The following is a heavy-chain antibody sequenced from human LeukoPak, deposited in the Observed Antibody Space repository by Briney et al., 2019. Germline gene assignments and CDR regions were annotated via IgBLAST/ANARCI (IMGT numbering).Heavy chain of an antibody. CDR2: ISYDGSNK. D-gene: IGHD4-17*01. CDR3: ARGYGDYSAGYYYYYGMDV. CDR1: GFTFSSYA. Sequence: GRSLRLSCEASGFTFSSYAMHWVRQAPGKGLEWVAVISYDGSNKCYADSVKGRFTISRDNSKNTLYLQMDSLRAEDTAVYYCARGYGDYSAGYYYYYGMDVWGQGTTVTVSS. V-gene: IGHV3-30-3*01. J-gene: IGHJ6*02.